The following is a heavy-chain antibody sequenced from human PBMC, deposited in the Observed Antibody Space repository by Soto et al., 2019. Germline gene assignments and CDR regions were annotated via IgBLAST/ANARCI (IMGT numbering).Heavy chain of an antibody. Sequence: PSETLSLTCAVSGYSISSGYYLGWIRQPPGKGLEWIGSIYHSGSIYYNPSLKSRVSISVDTSKNHFSLKLSSVTAADTAVYYCARGKGHTGLNCFDPWGQGTLVTVSS. CDR1: GYSISSGYY. CDR3: ARGKGHTGLNCFDP. V-gene: IGHV4-38-2*01. J-gene: IGHJ5*02. D-gene: IGHD2-21*02. CDR2: IYHSGSI.